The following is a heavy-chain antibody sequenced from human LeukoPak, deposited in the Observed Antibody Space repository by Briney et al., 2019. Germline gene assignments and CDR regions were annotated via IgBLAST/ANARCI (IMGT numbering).Heavy chain of an antibody. CDR3: ARDITIFGVVITYFDY. V-gene: IGHV3-23*01. Sequence: GGSLRLSCAASGFTFSSYAMSWVRQAPGKGLEWVSAISGSGGSTYYADSVKGRFTISRDNSKNTLYLQMNSLRDEDTAVYYCARDITIFGVVITYFDYWGQGTLVTVSS. J-gene: IGHJ4*02. CDR1: GFTFSSYA. D-gene: IGHD3-3*01. CDR2: ISGSGGST.